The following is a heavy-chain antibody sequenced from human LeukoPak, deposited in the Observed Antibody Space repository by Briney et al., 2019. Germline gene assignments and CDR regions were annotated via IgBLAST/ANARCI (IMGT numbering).Heavy chain of an antibody. J-gene: IGHJ4*02. CDR2: IIPIPGIA. D-gene: IGHD6-19*01. V-gene: IGHV1-69*04. Sequence: GSSVKVSCKASGGTFSSYAISWVRQAPGQGLEWMGRIIPIPGIANYAQKFQGRVTITADKSTSTAYMELSSLRSEDTAVYYCARWRDSSGFYWGQGTLVTVSS. CDR1: GGTFSSYA. CDR3: ARWRDSSGFY.